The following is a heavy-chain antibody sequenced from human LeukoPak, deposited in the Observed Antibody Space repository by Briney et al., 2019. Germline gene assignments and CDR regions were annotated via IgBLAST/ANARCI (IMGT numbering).Heavy chain of an antibody. Sequence: GGSLRLSCAASGFTFSSYAMSWVRQAPGKGLEWVSAISGSGGSTYYADSVKGRFTISRDNSKNTLYLQMNSLRAEDTAVYYCAKMPRRTRTMVDCFDYWGQGTLVTVSS. CDR3: AKMPRRTRTMVDCFDY. D-gene: IGHD4/OR15-4a*01. CDR1: GFTFSSYA. J-gene: IGHJ4*02. CDR2: ISGSGGST. V-gene: IGHV3-23*01.